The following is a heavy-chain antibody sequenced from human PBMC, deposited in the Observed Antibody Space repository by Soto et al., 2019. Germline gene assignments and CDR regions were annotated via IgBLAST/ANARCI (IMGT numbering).Heavy chain of an antibody. CDR3: AREGGYDFLSGYYAITDYYYYGMDV. CDR1: GYTFTSYG. J-gene: IGHJ6*02. V-gene: IGHV1-18*01. Sequence: QVQLVQSGAEVKKPGASVKVSCKASGYTFTSYGISWVRQAPGQGLEWMGWISAYNGNTNYAQKLQGRVTMTTDTSTSTAYMELRSLRSDDTAVYYCAREGGYDFLSGYYAITDYYYYGMDVWGQGTTVTVSS. D-gene: IGHD3-3*01. CDR2: ISAYNGNT.